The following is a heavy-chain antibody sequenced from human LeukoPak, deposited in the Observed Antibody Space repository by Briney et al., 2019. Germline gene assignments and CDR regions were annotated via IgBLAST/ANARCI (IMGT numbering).Heavy chain of an antibody. V-gene: IGHV3-23*01. J-gene: IGHJ3*02. D-gene: IGHD1-1*01. Sequence: GGSLRLSCAASGFTFSSYGMSWVRQAPGKGLEWVSAISGSGGSTYYADSVKGRFTISRDNSKNTLYLQMNSLRAEDTAVYYCAKDWSGTTDAFDIWGQGTMVTVSS. CDR3: AKDWSGTTDAFDI. CDR1: GFTFSSYG. CDR2: ISGSGGST.